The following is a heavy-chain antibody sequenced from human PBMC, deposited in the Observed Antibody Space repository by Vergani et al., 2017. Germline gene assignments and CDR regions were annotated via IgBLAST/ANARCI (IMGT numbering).Heavy chain of an antibody. CDR1: GYTFTSYY. V-gene: IGHV1-46*03. CDR3: ARRTRGYYGSGSYVGGDYYYYGMDV. CDR2: INPSGGST. Sequence: QVQLVQSGAEVKKPGASVKVSCKASGYTFTSYYMHWVRQAPGQGLEWMGIINPSGGSTSYAQKFQGRVTMTRDTSTSTVYMELSSLRSEDTAVYYCARRTRGYYGSGSYVGGDYYYYGMDVWGQGTTVTVSS. J-gene: IGHJ6*02. D-gene: IGHD3-10*01.